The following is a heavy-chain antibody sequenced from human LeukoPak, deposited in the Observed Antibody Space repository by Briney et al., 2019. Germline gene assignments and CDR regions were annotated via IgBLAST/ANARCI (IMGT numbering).Heavy chain of an antibody. J-gene: IGHJ4*02. CDR1: GFTVSSNY. D-gene: IGHD2-21*01. Sequence: GGSLRLSCAASGFTVSSNYMSWVRHAPGKGLEWVSIIYSGGSTYYADSVKVRFTISRDNSKNTLYLQVNSLRAEDTAVYYCATLRLGYSFDYWGQGTLVTVSS. CDR2: IYSGGST. CDR3: ATLRLGYSFDY. V-gene: IGHV3-53*01.